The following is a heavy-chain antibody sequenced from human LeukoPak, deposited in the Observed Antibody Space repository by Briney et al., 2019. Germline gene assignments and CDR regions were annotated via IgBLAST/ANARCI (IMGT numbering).Heavy chain of an antibody. J-gene: IGHJ3*02. CDR1: GGSISNYY. Sequence: NPSETLSLTCTVSGGSISNYYWAWIRQPPGKGLEWIGYIYDTGSTKYNPSLKSRLTISLHTSRNQFSLNLSPLTAADTAIYYCARVRNYPDAFDIWGQGRMVTVSS. V-gene: IGHV4-59*01. CDR2: IYDTGST. CDR3: ARVRNYPDAFDI. D-gene: IGHD5-24*01.